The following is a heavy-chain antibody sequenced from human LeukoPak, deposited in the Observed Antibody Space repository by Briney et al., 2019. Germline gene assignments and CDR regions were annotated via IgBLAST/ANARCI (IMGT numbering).Heavy chain of an antibody. CDR3: AAQTYRYYYYGMDV. V-gene: IGHV4-59*01. CDR1: GGSISSYY. Sequence: SETLSLTCTVSGGSISSYYWSWIRQPPGKGLEWIGYIYYSGSTNYNPSLKSRVTISVDTSKNQFSLKLSSVTAADTAVYYCAAQTYRYYYYGMDVWGQGTTVTVSS. J-gene: IGHJ6*02. D-gene: IGHD3-16*02. CDR2: IYYSGST.